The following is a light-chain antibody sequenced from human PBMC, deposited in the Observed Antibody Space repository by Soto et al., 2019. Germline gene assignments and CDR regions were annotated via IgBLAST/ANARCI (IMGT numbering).Light chain of an antibody. V-gene: IGKV1-27*01. CDR1: HDITID. J-gene: IGKJ4*01. CDR2: DVS. CDR3: QKYNSYPPT. Sequence: DIQITQSPSSLFASVGDRVTIACRASHDITIDLAWYQQKPGKPPKLLISDVSKLQSGVPPRFSGSGYATDFTLTITNLQPEDVATYYCQKYNSYPPTFGGGTKLEI.